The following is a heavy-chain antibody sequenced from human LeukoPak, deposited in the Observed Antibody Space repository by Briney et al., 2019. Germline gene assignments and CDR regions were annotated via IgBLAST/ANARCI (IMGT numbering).Heavy chain of an antibody. CDR2: ISGSGGST. CDR1: GFTFSSYA. D-gene: IGHD3-22*01. V-gene: IGHV3-23*01. CDR3: AKGDYDSSGYSHYFDY. J-gene: IGHJ4*02. Sequence: PGGSLRLSCAASGFTFSSYAMSWVRQAPGKGLEWVSAISGSGGSTYYADSVKGRFTISRDNSKNTLYLQMNSLRAEDTAVYYCAKGDYDSSGYSHYFDYWGQGTLVTVSS.